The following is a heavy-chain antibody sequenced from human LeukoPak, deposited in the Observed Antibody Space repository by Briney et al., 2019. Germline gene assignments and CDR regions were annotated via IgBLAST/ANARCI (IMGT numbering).Heavy chain of an antibody. J-gene: IGHJ4*02. CDR1: GFTFSNYD. Sequence: GGSLRLSCATSGFTFSNYDMHWVRQATGKGLEWVSVIDPAGDAYYRGSVKGRFTVSRENAKDSLHLQMNSLRAEDTAVYYCATSPLGQQRLQGWGQGTLVTVSS. CDR3: ATSPLGQQRLQG. V-gene: IGHV3-13*01. CDR2: IDPAGDA. D-gene: IGHD6-19*01.